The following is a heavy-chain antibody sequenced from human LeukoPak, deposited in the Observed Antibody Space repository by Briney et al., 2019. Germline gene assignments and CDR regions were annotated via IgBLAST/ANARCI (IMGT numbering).Heavy chain of an antibody. CDR2: ISYDGSNK. V-gene: IGHV3-30*18. Sequence: GGSLRLSCAASGFTFSSYGMHWVRQAPGKGLEWVAVISYDGSNKYYADSVKGRFTISRDNSKNTLYLQMNSLRAEDTAAYYCAKDRGSSSPVDYWGQGTLVTVSS. J-gene: IGHJ4*02. CDR1: GFTFSSYG. CDR3: AKDRGSSSPVDY. D-gene: IGHD6-13*01.